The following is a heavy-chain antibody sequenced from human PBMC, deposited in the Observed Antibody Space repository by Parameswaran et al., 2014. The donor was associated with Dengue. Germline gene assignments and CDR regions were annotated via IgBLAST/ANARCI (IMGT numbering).Heavy chain of an antibody. D-gene: IGHD1-1*01. Sequence: WIRQPPGKGLVWVSRINSDGSSTSYADSVKGRFTISRDNAKNTLYLQMNSLRAEDTAVYYCASSHDRGPHYYYYGMDVWGQGTTVTVSS. CDR2: INSDGSST. J-gene: IGHJ6*02. V-gene: IGHV3-74*01. CDR3: ASSHDRGPHYYYYGMDV.